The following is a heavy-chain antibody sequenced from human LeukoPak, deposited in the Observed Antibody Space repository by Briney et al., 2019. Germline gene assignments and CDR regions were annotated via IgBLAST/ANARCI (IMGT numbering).Heavy chain of an antibody. CDR3: AREVYSYGTGGRFDY. D-gene: IGHD5-18*01. CDR1: GLTFSSSW. CDR2: INSDGSST. V-gene: IGHV3-74*01. J-gene: IGHJ4*02. Sequence: GGSLRLSCAASGLTFSSSWMHWVRQDPGKGLVWVSRINSDGSSTSYADSVKGRFTISRDNAKNTLYLQMNSLRAEDTAVYYCAREVYSYGTGGRFDYWGQGTLVTVSS.